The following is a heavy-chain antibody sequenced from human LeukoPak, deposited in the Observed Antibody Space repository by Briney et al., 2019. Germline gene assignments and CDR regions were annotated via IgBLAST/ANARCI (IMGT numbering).Heavy chain of an antibody. CDR2: IKQDGSEK. D-gene: IGHD6-13*01. J-gene: IGHJ4*02. CDR3: AKDRSSWDEITFDC. V-gene: IGHV3-7*01. CDR1: GFTFSSYW. Sequence: GGSLRLSCAASGFTFSSYWMSWVRQAPGKGLEWVANIKQDGSEKYYVDSVKGRFTISRDNAKNSLYLQMNSLRAEDTAVYYCAKDRSSWDEITFDCWGQGTLVTVSS.